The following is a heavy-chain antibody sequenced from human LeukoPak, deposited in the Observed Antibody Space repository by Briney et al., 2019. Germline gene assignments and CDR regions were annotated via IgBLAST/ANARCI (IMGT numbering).Heavy chain of an antibody. CDR3: ARCHTDFWCGYRDYYYYYMDV. Sequence: SETLSLTCTVSGGSISSYYWSWIRQPAGKGLEWIGRLYTSGSTNYNPSLKSRVTMSVDTSKNQFSLKLSSVTAADTAVYYCARCHTDFWCGYRDYYYYYMDVWGKGTTVTVSS. J-gene: IGHJ6*03. D-gene: IGHD3-3*01. CDR2: LYTSGST. V-gene: IGHV4-4*07. CDR1: GGSISSYY.